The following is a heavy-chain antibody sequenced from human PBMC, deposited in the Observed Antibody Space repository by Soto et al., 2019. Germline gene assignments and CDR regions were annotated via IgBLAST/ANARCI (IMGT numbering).Heavy chain of an antibody. CDR3: AKDRLANPPYYYYYYGLDV. CDR2: ISYDGGNK. Sequence: QVQLVESGGGVVQPGRSLRLSCAASGFTFSSYGMHWVRQAPGKGLEWVAIISYDGGNKYYADSVKGRFTISRDKSKNTLYLQMNSLRAADTAVYYCAKDRLANPPYYYYYYGLDVW. J-gene: IGHJ6*01. CDR1: GFTFSSYG. V-gene: IGHV3-30*18. D-gene: IGHD6-25*01.